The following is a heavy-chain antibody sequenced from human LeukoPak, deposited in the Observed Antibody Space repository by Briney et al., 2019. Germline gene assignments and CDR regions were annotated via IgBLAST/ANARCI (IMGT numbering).Heavy chain of an antibody. CDR2: LYSDANT. V-gene: IGHV3-53*01. CDR1: GFTVITND. J-gene: IGHJ4*02. Sequence: GGSLRLSCAASGFTVITNDMTWVRQSRGKGLEWVSVLYSDANTKYADSVRGRFTISRDNSKNTLYLEMNSLSPDDTAVYYCARGVEPLAANTLAYWGQGTLVTVSS. D-gene: IGHD1-14*01. CDR3: ARGVEPLAANTLAY.